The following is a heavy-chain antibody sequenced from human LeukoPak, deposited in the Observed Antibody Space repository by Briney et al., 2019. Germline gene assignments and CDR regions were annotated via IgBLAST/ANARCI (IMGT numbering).Heavy chain of an antibody. CDR2: IYNSENT. Sequence: SETLSLTCSVSGGSINNHYWNWIRQPPGKGLEWIGYIYNSENTNYNPSFKSRVTISADTSKNQFSLRLTSVTAADTAVYYCARDLRTYSSGPIYPWGQGTLVTVSS. CDR3: ARDLRTYSSGPIYP. D-gene: IGHD6-19*01. CDR1: GGSINNHY. J-gene: IGHJ5*02. V-gene: IGHV4-59*11.